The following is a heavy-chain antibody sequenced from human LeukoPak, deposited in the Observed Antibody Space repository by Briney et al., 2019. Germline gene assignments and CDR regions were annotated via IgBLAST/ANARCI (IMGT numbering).Heavy chain of an antibody. CDR3: SGDHGYYYDGRAHSYFDY. J-gene: IGHJ4*02. V-gene: IGHV1-69*04. CDR1: GGTFSSYT. Sequence: ASVKLSCKASGGTFSSYTISWVRQAPGQGLEWMGRIIPILGIATYAQKFQGRVTITADKSTSTAYMERSSLRTEDTAVDYCSGDHGYYYDGRAHSYFDYWGQGALVTVSS. CDR2: IIPILGIA. D-gene: IGHD3-22*01.